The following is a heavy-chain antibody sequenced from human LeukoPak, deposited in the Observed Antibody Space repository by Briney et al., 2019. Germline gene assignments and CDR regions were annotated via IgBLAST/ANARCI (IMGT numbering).Heavy chain of an antibody. V-gene: IGHV4-59*01. CDR2: IYYSGST. CDR1: GGSISSYY. D-gene: IGHD3-9*01. Sequence: SETLSLTCTVSGGSISSYYWSWIRQPPGKGLEWIGYIYYSGSTNYTPSLKSRVTISVDTSKNQFSLKLSSVTAADTAVYYCARAAWDIRYFAWLLYPWGQGTLVTVSS. J-gene: IGHJ5*02. CDR3: ARAAWDIRYFAWLLYP.